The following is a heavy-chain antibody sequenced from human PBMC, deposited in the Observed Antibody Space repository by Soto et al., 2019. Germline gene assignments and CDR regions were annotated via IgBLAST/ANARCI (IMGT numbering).Heavy chain of an antibody. CDR3: ATDRGSAPFDY. CDR2: IWADGSTT. J-gene: IGHJ4*02. CDR1: GFTFTTYG. D-gene: IGHD3-10*01. V-gene: IGHV3-33*01. Sequence: QVRLVESGGGVVQPGRSLRLSCAASGFTFTTYGMHWVRQAPGKGLEWVAVIWADGSTTKYADSVKGRFTISKDNSNYMLYLEMNGLRAEDTGVYFCATDRGSAPFDYWGQGTLVTVSS.